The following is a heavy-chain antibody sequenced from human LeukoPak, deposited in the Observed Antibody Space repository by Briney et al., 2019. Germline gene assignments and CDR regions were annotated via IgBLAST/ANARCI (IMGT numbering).Heavy chain of an antibody. J-gene: IGHJ4*02. D-gene: IGHD2-21*01. CDR2: ISWNSGSI. CDR3: ARGHSFPIYFDY. CDR1: GFTFDDYA. Sequence: GGSLRLSCAASGFTFDDYAMHWVRQAPGKGLEWVSGISWNSGSIGYADSVKGRFTISRDNSKNTLYLQMNSLRAEDTAVYYCARGHSFPIYFDYWGQGTLVTVSS. V-gene: IGHV3-9*01.